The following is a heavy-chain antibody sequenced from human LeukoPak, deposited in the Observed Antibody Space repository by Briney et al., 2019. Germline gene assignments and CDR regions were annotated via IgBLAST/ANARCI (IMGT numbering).Heavy chain of an antibody. J-gene: IGHJ4*02. CDR2: INPNSGGT. Sequence: GVSVKVSCKASGYTFTAFYMHWVRQAPGQGLEWMGRINPNSGGTKYAQKFQGRVTMTTDTSINTAYLELSRLRSDDTAVYYCARGYSSSWLDYWGQGTLVTVSS. D-gene: IGHD6-13*01. V-gene: IGHV1-2*06. CDR1: GYTFTAFY. CDR3: ARGYSSSWLDY.